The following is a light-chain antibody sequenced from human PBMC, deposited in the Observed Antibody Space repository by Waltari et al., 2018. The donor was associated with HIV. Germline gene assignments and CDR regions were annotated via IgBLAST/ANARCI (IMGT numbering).Light chain of an antibody. J-gene: IGKJ1*01. CDR1: QTISSSY. Sequence: EIVLTQSPGTLSLSPGDRATLFCRASQTISSSYLAWYQQKPGQAPRLVIYGGSSRATGIPDRFSGSGSGTDFILTIRRLEPEDFAVYYCQHYGSSLWTFGQGTKVEI. V-gene: IGKV3-20*01. CDR3: QHYGSSLWT. CDR2: GGS.